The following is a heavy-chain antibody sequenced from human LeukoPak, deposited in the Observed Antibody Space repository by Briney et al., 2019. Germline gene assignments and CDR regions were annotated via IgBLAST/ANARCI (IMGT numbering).Heavy chain of an antibody. CDR1: GGTFSSYA. CDR3: ASSYYGSGSYFDFDY. J-gene: IGHJ4*02. Sequence: SVKVSCKASGGTFSSYAISWVRQAPGQGLEWMGRIIPILGIANYAQKFQGRVTITADKSTSTAYMELSSLRSEDTAVYYCASSYYGSGSYFDFDYWGQGTLVTVSS. CDR2: IIPILGIA. V-gene: IGHV1-69*04. D-gene: IGHD3-10*01.